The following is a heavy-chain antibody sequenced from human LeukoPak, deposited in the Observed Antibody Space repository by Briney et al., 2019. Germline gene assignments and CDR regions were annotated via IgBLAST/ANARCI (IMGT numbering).Heavy chain of an antibody. CDR1: GGSISSYY. CDR2: IYYSGST. D-gene: IGHD5-12*01. CDR3: ASHPSSGYDHFDH. V-gene: IGHV4-59*01. Sequence: SETLSLTCTVSGGSISSYYWSLIRQPPGKGLEWIGYIYYSGSTNYNPSLKSRVTISLDTSKNQFSLKLSSVTAADTAVYYCASHPSSGYDHFDHWGQGTLVTVSS. J-gene: IGHJ4*02.